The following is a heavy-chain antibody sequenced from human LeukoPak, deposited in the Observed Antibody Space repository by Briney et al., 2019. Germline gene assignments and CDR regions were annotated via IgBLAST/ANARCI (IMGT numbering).Heavy chain of an antibody. Sequence: ASVKVSCKASGGTFTRYAVSWVRQAPGQGLGWMGGLNPISGATNYAQKFQGRVTITADESTSTAYMELGSLKSEDTAVYYCALWVLVVPAANYPGVGAYYYYGMDVWGQGTTVTVSS. CDR1: GGTFTRYA. V-gene: IGHV1-69*13. CDR3: ALWVLVVPAANYPGVGAYYYYGMDV. D-gene: IGHD2-2*01. J-gene: IGHJ6*02. CDR2: LNPISGAT.